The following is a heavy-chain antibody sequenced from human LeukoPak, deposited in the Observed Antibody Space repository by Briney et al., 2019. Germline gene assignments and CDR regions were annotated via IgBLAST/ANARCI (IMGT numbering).Heavy chain of an antibody. CDR3: ARAPRYYDILTGYYNTGYFDY. CDR2: IYYSGST. Sequence: SETLSLTCTVSGGSISGYYWSWIRQPPGKGLEWIGYIYYSGSTNYNPSLKSRVTISVDTSKNQFSLKLSSVTAADTAVYYCARAPRYYDILTGYYNTGYFDYWGQGTLVTVSS. V-gene: IGHV4-59*01. D-gene: IGHD3-9*01. CDR1: GGSISGYY. J-gene: IGHJ4*02.